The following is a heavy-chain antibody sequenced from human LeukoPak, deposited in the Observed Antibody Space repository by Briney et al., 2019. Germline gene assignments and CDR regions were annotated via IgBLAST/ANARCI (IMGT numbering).Heavy chain of an antibody. CDR1: GGSISISSYS. V-gene: IGHV4-39*01. J-gene: IGHJ5*02. D-gene: IGHD3-3*01. CDR2: IFYSGNT. Sequence: SETLSLTCTVSGGSISISSYSWGWIRQPPGKGLEWIGTIFYSGNTYFNPSLKSRVTISVDTSKNQFFLKLSSVTAADTAVYYCARHLYDFWSGYLNWFDPWGQGTLVTVSS. CDR3: ARHLYDFWSGYLNWFDP.